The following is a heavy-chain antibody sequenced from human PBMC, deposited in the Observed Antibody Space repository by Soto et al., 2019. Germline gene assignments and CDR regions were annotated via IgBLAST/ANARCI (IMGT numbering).Heavy chain of an antibody. CDR2: IYYSGST. V-gene: IGHV4-31*03. CDR3: ARVIAAAGHDAFDI. CDR1: DGSVSSGGYY. J-gene: IGHJ3*02. Sequence: SETLSLTCTVSDGSVSSGGYYWSWIRQHPGKGLEWIGYIYYSGSTYYNPSLKSRVTISVDTSKNQFSLKLSSVTAADTVVYYCARVIAAAGHDAFDIWGQGTMVTVSS. D-gene: IGHD6-13*01.